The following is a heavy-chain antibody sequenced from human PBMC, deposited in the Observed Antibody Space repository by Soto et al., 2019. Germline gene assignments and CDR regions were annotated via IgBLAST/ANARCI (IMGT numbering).Heavy chain of an antibody. J-gene: IGHJ6*03. CDR3: ARNSYYGSGRNYMDV. V-gene: IGHV3-72*01. CDR1: GFTFSDHY. Sequence: PGGSLRLSCAASGFTFSDHYMDWVRQAPGKGLEWVGRARNKANSYTTEYAASVKGRFTISRDDSKNSLYLQMNSLKTEDTAVYYCARNSYYGSGRNYMDVWGKGTTVTVSS. CDR2: ARNKANSYTT. D-gene: IGHD3-10*01.